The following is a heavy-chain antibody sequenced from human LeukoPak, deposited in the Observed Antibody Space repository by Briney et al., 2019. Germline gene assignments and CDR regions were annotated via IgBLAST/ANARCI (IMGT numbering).Heavy chain of an antibody. CDR2: IYYSGST. J-gene: IGHJ6*03. CDR1: GYSISSGYY. V-gene: IGHV4-61*01. Sequence: SETLSLTCAVSGYSISSGYYWSWIRQPPGKGLEWIGYIYYSGSTNYNPSLKSRVTISVDTSKNQFSLKLSSVIAADTAVYYCARGTYCSGGSCYGIYYMDVWGKGTTVTASS. D-gene: IGHD2-15*01. CDR3: ARGTYCSGGSCYGIYYMDV.